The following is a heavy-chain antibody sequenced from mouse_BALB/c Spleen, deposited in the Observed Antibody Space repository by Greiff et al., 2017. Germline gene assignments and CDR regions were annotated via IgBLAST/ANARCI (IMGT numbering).Heavy chain of an antibody. CDR2: ISYSGST. CDR3: ARGGYDDYYAMDY. Sequence: EVQLQESGPSLVKPSQTLSLTCSVTGDSITSGYWNWLRKFPGNKLEYMGYISYSGSTYYNPSLKSRISITRDTSKNQYYLQLNSVTTEDTATYYCARGGYDDYYAMDYWGQGTSVTVSS. J-gene: IGHJ4*01. CDR1: GDSITSGY. V-gene: IGHV3-8*02. D-gene: IGHD2-2*01.